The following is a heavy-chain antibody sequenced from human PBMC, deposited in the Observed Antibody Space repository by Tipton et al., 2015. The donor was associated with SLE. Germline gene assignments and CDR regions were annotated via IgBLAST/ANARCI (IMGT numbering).Heavy chain of an antibody. V-gene: IGHV4-38-2*02. CDR3: ARESQSFSSSGY. CDR1: AYSISSAYY. CDR2: IYHSGST. Sequence: GLVKPSETLSLTCGVSAYSISSAYYWGWIRQPPGKGLEWIGSIYHSGSTYYNPSLKSRVTISVDTSKNQFSLKLSSVTAADTAVYYCARESQSFSSSGYWGQVTRVTISS. J-gene: IGHJ4*02. D-gene: IGHD6-6*01.